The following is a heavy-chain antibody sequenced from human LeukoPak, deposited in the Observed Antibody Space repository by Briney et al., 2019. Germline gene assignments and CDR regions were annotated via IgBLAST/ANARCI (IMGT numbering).Heavy chain of an antibody. V-gene: IGHV4-59*08. CDR3: ARSDLLDY. Sequence: PSETLSLTCAVYGGSFSGYYWSWIRQPPGKGLEWIGYIYYSGSTNYNPSLRSRVTISVDTSKNQFSLKLSPVTAADTAVYYCARSDLLDYWGQGTLVTVSS. CDR2: IYYSGST. J-gene: IGHJ4*02. CDR1: GGSFSGYY.